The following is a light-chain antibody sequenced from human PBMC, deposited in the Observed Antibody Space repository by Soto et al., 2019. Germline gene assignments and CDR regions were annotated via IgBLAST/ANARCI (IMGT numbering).Light chain of an antibody. Sequence: QSALTQPRSVSGSPGQSVTISCTGTSSDVGGYNYVSWYQQHPGKAPKFMIYDVSKRPSGVPDRFSGSKSGNTASLTISGLQAEDEADYYCCSYAGSSPYVFGTGTKLTVL. V-gene: IGLV2-11*01. CDR3: CSYAGSSPYV. CDR2: DVS. J-gene: IGLJ1*01. CDR1: SSDVGGYNY.